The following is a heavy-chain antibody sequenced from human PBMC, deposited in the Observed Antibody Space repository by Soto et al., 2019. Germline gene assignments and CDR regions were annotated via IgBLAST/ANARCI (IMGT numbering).Heavy chain of an antibody. CDR3: ARGDRRLRFLEWLDGPFDY. D-gene: IGHD3-3*01. CDR1: GGSISSGGYY. J-gene: IGHJ4*02. V-gene: IGHV4-61*08. CDR2: IYYSGST. Sequence: PSETLSLTCTVSGGSISSGGYYWSWIRQHPGKGLEWIGYIYYSGSTNYNPSLKSRATISVDTSKNQFSLKLSSVTAADTAVYYCARGDRRLRFLEWLDGPFDYWGQGTLVTVSS.